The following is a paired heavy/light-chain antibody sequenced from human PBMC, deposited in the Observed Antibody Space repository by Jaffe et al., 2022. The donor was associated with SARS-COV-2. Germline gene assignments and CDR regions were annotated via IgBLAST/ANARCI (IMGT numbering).Heavy chain of an antibody. CDR2: IHKSGST. CDR3: ARPIESHPALFGS. Sequence: QLQLQESGPGLVKPSETLSLTCTVSGGSISSTSYHWGWIRQPPGKGLEWLGTIHKSGSTYYNPSLESRVTMFVDTSKNQFSLRLSSVTAADTAVYYCARPIESHPALFGSWGQGTLVTVSS. J-gene: IGHJ5*01. CDR1: GGSISSTSYH. V-gene: IGHV4-39*01.
Light chain of an antibody. Sequence: EIVLTQSPGTLSLSPGERATLSCRASQSVTNNYFAWYQQKPGQAPRLLIYGVSSRATGIPDRFSGSGSGTDFTLTISRLEPEDFAVYYCQQYANSWTFGQGTKVEIK. CDR1: QSVTNNY. CDR2: GVS. V-gene: IGKV3-20*01. J-gene: IGKJ1*01. CDR3: QQYANSWT.